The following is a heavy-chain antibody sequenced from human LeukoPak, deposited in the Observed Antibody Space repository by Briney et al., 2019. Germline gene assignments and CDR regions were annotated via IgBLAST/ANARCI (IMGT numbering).Heavy chain of an antibody. Sequence: GESLQTSGKCSGYNFTRYWIGWGRQLPGKGLEWMGIFYPGDSYTRYSPSFQGQVTISADKSIRTAYLQWSSLKASDTAMYYCARLQMTTRDFDYWGQGTLVTVSS. V-gene: IGHV5-51*01. CDR3: ARLQMTTRDFDY. CDR2: FYPGDSYT. CDR1: GYNFTRYW. J-gene: IGHJ4*02. D-gene: IGHD4-11*01.